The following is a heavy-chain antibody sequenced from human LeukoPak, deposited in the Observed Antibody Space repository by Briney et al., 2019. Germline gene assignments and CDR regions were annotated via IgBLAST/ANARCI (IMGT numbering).Heavy chain of an antibody. V-gene: IGHV3-21*01. CDR3: ARALSYSYGSMDF. Sequence: PGGSLRLSCAASVFTFSSYSMIWVRQAPGKGREWVSSISSGSKYRYNADSVKGRFTISRDNAKNSLYLQMNSLRAEDPAVYYCARALSYSYGSMDFWGQGTLVIVSS. CDR1: VFTFSSYS. J-gene: IGHJ4*02. CDR2: ISSGSKYR. D-gene: IGHD5-18*01.